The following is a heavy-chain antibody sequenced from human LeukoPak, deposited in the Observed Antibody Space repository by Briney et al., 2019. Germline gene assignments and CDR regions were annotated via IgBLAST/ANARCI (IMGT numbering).Heavy chain of an antibody. CDR3: ARITGIEAAGDY. CDR2: IKHDGSEK. J-gene: IGHJ4*02. D-gene: IGHD6-13*01. CDR1: GFTFSTYW. Sequence: EGSLRLSCAASGFTFSTYWMSWVRQAPGRGLEWVANIKHDGSEKFYVDSVRGRFTISRDNAKNSLYLQLNSLRAEDTALYYCARITGIEAAGDYWGQGTLVTVSS. V-gene: IGHV3-7*04.